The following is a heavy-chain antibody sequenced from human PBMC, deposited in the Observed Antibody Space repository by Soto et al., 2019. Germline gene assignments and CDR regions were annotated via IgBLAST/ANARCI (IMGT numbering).Heavy chain of an antibody. D-gene: IGHD4-4*01. V-gene: IGHV3-7*04. CDR1: GFTFNRYW. CDR2: INQEGSEK. CDR3: ARGRYDYSKPFDY. Sequence: EVQLVESGGGLVQPGGSLRLSCAASGFTFNRYWMKWVRQAPGGGLEWMGNINQEGSEKQYVDSVKGRFTSSRDNAKDSIYLQMHRLKAVATPMYYCARGRYDYSKPFDYWGQGTLVTFSS. J-gene: IGHJ4*02.